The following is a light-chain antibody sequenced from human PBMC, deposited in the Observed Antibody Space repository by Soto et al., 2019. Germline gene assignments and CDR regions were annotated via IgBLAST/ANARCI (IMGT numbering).Light chain of an antibody. Sequence: EIVLTQSPGTLPLSPGERATLSCRASQSVSSSYLAWYQQKPGQAPRLLIYGASSRATGIPDRFSGSGSGTDFTLTISRLEPEDFAVYYCQQDGSSPRTFGQGTKVDIK. CDR3: QQDGSSPRT. V-gene: IGKV3-20*01. CDR2: GAS. CDR1: QSVSSSY. J-gene: IGKJ1*01.